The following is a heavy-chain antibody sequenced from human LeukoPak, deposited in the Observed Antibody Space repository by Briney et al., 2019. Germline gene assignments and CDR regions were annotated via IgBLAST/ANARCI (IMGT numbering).Heavy chain of an antibody. CDR2: ITGSGSIT. CDR3: ARRLSSSWFFDY. CDR1: GFTFSSYA. V-gene: IGHV3-23*01. J-gene: IGHJ4*02. Sequence: PGGSLRLSCAASGFTFSSYAMSWVRQAPGKGLEWISAITGSGSITNYADSVKGRFTISRDNSKNTLYLQTDSLRAEDTAVYSCARRLSSSWFFDYWGQGALVTVSS. D-gene: IGHD6-13*01.